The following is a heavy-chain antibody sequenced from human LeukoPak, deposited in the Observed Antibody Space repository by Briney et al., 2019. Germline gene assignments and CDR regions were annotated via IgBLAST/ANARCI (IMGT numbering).Heavy chain of an antibody. CDR1: GFTFSSYA. CDR2: ISGSGGST. V-gene: IGHV3-23*01. J-gene: IGHJ5*02. Sequence: PGGSLRLSCAASGFTFSSYAMSWVRQAPGKGLEWVSGISGSGGSTYYADSVKGRFTISRDNSKNTLYLQMNSLGAEDTAVYYCAKDPTTYYDSSGYGRYNWFDPWGQGTLVTVSS. D-gene: IGHD3-22*01. CDR3: AKDPTTYYDSSGYGRYNWFDP.